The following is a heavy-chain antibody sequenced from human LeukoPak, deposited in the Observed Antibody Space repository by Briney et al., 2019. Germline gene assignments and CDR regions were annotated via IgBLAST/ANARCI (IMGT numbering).Heavy chain of an antibody. Sequence: ASVKVSCKASGYTFTSYGISWVRQAPGQRLEWMGWISAYNGNTNYAQKLQGRVTMTTDTSTSKAYMELRSLRSDDTAVYYCARDPYDYVWGSYRSFDYWGQGTLVTVSS. CDR1: GYTFTSYG. J-gene: IGHJ4*02. CDR2: ISAYNGNT. CDR3: ARDPYDYVWGSYRSFDY. D-gene: IGHD3-16*02. V-gene: IGHV1-18*01.